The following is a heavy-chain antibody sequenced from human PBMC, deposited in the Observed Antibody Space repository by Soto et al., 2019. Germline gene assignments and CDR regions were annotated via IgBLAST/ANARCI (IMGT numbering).Heavy chain of an antibody. V-gene: IGHV4-34*01. D-gene: IGHD6-13*01. CDR1: GDSVTSHY. J-gene: IGHJ5*02. CDR2: MNYTGCT. Sequence: SETLSLTCSFSGDSVTSHYLTWIRQSPEKGLEWIGDMNYTGCTHYNPSLKSRLTISVDTSKNQFTLKLSSVPVADTAVYYCARGRFSSSWYRAGWFDPWGQGTLVTVSS. CDR3: ARGRFSSSWYRAGWFDP.